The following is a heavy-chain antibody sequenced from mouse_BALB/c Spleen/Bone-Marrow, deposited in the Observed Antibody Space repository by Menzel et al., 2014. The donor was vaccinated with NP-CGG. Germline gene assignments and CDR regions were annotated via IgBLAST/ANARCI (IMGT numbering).Heavy chain of an antibody. V-gene: IGHV1-4*01. CDR2: INPSSGYT. J-gene: IGHJ2*01. CDR3: ARRDDGYVFFDY. CDR1: GYTFTTYT. D-gene: IGHD2-3*01. Sequence: QVQLQQSGAELARPGASVEMSCRAPGYTFTTYTIHWVRQRPGQGLEWIGYINPSSGYTNYIQKFKDKATLTADKSSSTAYIQLSSLTSEDSAVYYCARRDDGYVFFDYWGQGTTLTVSS.